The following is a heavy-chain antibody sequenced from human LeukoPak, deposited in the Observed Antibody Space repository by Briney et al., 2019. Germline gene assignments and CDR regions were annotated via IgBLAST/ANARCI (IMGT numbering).Heavy chain of an antibody. Sequence: ASVKVSCKASGYTFTSYYMHWVRQAPGQGLEWMGIINPSGGSTSYAQKFQGRVTITRNTSISTAYMELSSLRSEDTAVYYCARAPPYGSGSYYNRGGFDPWGQGTLVTVSS. D-gene: IGHD3-10*01. CDR3: ARAPPYGSGSYYNRGGFDP. CDR2: INPSGGST. J-gene: IGHJ5*02. V-gene: IGHV1-46*01. CDR1: GYTFTSYY.